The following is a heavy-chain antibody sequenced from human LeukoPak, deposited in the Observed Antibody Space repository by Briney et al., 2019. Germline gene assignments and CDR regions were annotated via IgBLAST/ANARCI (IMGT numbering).Heavy chain of an antibody. CDR3: ARLHPLGPGDH. CDR1: GGSISSNDYA. CDR2: IDYTGRT. V-gene: IGHV4-39*07. J-gene: IGHJ4*02. Sequence: PSETLSLTCTVSGGSISSNDYAWGWIRQPPGKGLEWIANIDYTGRTFSHPSLRSRITISVDTSKNQFSLKLGSVTAADTAVYHCARLHPLGPGDHWGQGTLVTVSS. D-gene: IGHD1-14*01.